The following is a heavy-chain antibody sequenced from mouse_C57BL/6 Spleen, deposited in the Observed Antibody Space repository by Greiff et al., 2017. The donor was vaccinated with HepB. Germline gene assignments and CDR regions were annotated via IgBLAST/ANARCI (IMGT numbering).Heavy chain of an antibody. CDR1: GYTFTDYY. Sequence: EVQLQQSGPELVKPGASVKISCKASGYTFTDYYMNWVKQSHGKSLEWIGDINPNNGGTSYNQKFKGKATMTVDKSSSTAYMELRSLTSEDSAVYYCAPIYYGNFRRFAYGGQGTLVTVSA. V-gene: IGHV1-26*01. D-gene: IGHD2-1*01. CDR2: INPNNGGT. CDR3: APIYYGNFRRFAY. J-gene: IGHJ3*01.